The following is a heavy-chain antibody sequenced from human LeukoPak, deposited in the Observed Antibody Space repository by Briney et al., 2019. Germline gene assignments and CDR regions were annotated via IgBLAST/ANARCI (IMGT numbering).Heavy chain of an antibody. CDR2: IYPGDYET. D-gene: IGHD2-21*02. CDR3: AIPPGYCGNDCSFDH. J-gene: IGHJ4*02. V-gene: IGHV5-51*01. Sequence: GESLKISCVGSGYSFSNYWIGWVRQIPGKGLEWMGIIYPGDYETRYSPSFQGLVTISVDKSISTAYLQWSSLKASDTAMYYCAIPPGYCGNDCSFDHWGQGTLVTVSS. CDR1: GYSFSNYW.